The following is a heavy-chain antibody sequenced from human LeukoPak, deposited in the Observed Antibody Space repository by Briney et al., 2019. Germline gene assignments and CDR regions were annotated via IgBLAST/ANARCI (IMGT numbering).Heavy chain of an antibody. J-gene: IGHJ4*02. CDR1: GFTFTNAW. V-gene: IGHV3-15*01. CDR2: IKSKIDGGTT. D-gene: IGHD2-15*01. Sequence: GGSPRLSCAASGFTFTNAWMNWVRQAPGKGLEWVGRIKSKIDGGTTDYAAPVKGRFTVSRDDSKNMLYLEMNSLENEDTAVYYCSAYPVGVVVVATRYFDYWGQGTLVTVSS. CDR3: SAYPVGVVVVATRYFDY.